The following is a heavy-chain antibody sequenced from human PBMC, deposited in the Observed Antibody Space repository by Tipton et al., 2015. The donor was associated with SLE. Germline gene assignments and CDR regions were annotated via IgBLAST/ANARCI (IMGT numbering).Heavy chain of an antibody. CDR3: ARWGMGSSWGY. Sequence: LRLSCAVYGGSFSGYYWSWIRQPPGKGLEWIGEINHSGSTNYNPSLKSRVTISVDTSKNQFSLKLSSVTAADTAVYYCARWGMGSSWGYWGQGTLVTVSS. V-gene: IGHV4-34*01. CDR1: GGSFSGYY. J-gene: IGHJ4*02. D-gene: IGHD6-13*01. CDR2: INHSGST.